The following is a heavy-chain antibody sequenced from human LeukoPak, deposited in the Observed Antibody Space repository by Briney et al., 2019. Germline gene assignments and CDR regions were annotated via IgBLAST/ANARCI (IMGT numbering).Heavy chain of an antibody. CDR2: ISGSGGST. D-gene: IGHD2-2*02. J-gene: IGHJ4*02. CDR1: GFTFSSYA. Sequence: GGSLRLSCAASGFTFSSYATSWVRQAPGKGLEWVSAISGSGGSTYYADSVKGQFTISRDNSKNTLYLQMNSLRAEDTAVYYCAKPLGYCSSTSCYTYYFDYWGQGTLVTVSS. CDR3: AKPLGYCSSTSCYTYYFDY. V-gene: IGHV3-23*01.